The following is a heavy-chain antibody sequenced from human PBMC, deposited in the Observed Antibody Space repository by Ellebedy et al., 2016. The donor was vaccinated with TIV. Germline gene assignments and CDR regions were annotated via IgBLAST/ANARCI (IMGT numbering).Heavy chain of an antibody. CDR1: GYTFTSYG. D-gene: IGHD6-13*01. V-gene: IGHV1-18*04. Sequence: AASVKVSCKASGYTFTSYGISWVRQAPGQGLEWMGWISPYKGNTNYAQKPQGRVTMTTDTSTSTAYMELRSLRSDDTAVYYCARDYTSSWRYYNYGMDVWGQGTTVTVSS. CDR2: ISPYKGNT. J-gene: IGHJ6*02. CDR3: ARDYTSSWRYYNYGMDV.